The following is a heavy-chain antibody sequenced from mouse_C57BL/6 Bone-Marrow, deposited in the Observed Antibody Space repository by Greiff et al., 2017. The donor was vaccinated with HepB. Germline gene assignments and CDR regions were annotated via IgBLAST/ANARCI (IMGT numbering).Heavy chain of an antibody. CDR2: ISSGGSYT. V-gene: IGHV5-6*01. J-gene: IGHJ3*01. CDR1: GFTFSSYG. D-gene: IGHD1-1*01. Sequence: EVKLVESGGDLVKPGGSLKLSCAASGFTFSSYGMSWVRQTPDKRLEWVATISSGGSYTYYPDSVKGRFTISRDNAKNTLYLQMSSLKSEDTAMYYCARSYPGAGFAYWGQGTLVTVSA. CDR3: ARSYPGAGFAY.